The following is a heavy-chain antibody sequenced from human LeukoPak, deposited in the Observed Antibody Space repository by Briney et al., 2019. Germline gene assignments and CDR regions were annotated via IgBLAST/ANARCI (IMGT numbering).Heavy chain of an antibody. CDR2: INHSGSA. CDR1: GGSFNGYY. D-gene: IGHD3-22*01. J-gene: IGHJ4*02. Sequence: SETLSLTCAVYGGSFNGYYWSWIRQPPGKGLEWIGEINHSGSANYNPSLKSRVTISVDTSKNQFSLKLSSVTAADTAVYYCASEWDYDSSGYHDYWGQGTLVTVSS. CDR3: ASEWDYDSSGYHDY. V-gene: IGHV4-34*01.